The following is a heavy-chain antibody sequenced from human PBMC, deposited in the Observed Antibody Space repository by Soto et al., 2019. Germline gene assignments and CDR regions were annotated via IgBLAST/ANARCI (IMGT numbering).Heavy chain of an antibody. Sequence: SETLSLTCTVSGGSISSGDYYWSWIRQPPGKGLEWIGYIYYSGSTYYNPSLKSRVTISVDTSKNQFSLKLSSVTAADTAVYYCARAGRSRKPKYYYDSSGYYTNWFDPWGQGTLVTVSS. CDR3: ARAGRSRKPKYYYDSSGYYTNWFDP. V-gene: IGHV4-30-4*01. CDR1: GGSISSGDYY. J-gene: IGHJ5*02. CDR2: IYYSGST. D-gene: IGHD3-22*01.